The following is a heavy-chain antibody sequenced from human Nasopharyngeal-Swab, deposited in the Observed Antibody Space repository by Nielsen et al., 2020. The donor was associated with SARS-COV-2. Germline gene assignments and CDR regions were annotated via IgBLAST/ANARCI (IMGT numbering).Heavy chain of an antibody. CDR1: GFTFSSYA. J-gene: IGHJ6*02. V-gene: IGHV3-23*01. CDR3: ANAYCGGDCYSHDYYYYYGMDV. Sequence: GGSLRLSCAASGFTFSSYAMSWVRQAPGKGLEWVSAISGSGGSTYYADSVKGRFTISRDNSKNTLHLQMNSLRAEDTAVYYCANAYCGGDCYSHDYYYYYGMDVWGQGTTVTVSS. D-gene: IGHD2-21*02. CDR2: ISGSGGST.